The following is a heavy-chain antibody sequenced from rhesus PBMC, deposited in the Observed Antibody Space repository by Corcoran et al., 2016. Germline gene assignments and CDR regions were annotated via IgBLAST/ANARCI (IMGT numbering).Heavy chain of an antibody. CDR2: IYGSGGST. CDR1: GGSISGYY. V-gene: IGHV4-160*01. Sequence: QVQLQESGPGLVKPSETPALTCAVSGGSISGYYWYWIRQPPGKGLEWMGRIYGSGGSTDYNTSLKSRVTISTDTAKNPFSLKLSSVTAADTAVYYCARASRIDYWGQGVLVTVSS. CDR3: ARASRIDY. J-gene: IGHJ4*01.